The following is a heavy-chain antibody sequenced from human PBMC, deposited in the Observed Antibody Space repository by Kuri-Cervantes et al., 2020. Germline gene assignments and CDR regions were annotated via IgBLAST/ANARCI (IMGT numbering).Heavy chain of an antibody. CDR3: ARSATIVVVTAEYYMDV. CDR2: ISPNSGGT. Sequence: ASVKVSCKAAGDTFTDYYMHWVGQAPGQGLEWLGWISPNSGGTNYAQKFQGRVTMTRDTSNSTDYMELSRMRSDDTAVYYCARSATIVVVTAEYYMDVWGKGTTVTVSS. D-gene: IGHD2-21*02. CDR1: GDTFTDYY. J-gene: IGHJ6*03. V-gene: IGHV1-2*02.